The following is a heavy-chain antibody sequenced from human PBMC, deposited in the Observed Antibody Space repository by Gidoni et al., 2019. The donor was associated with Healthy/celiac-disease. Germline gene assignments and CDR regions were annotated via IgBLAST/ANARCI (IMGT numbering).Heavy chain of an antibody. Sequence: QVQLVQSGAEVKKPGSSVKVSCKASGGTFSSYAISWVRQAPGQGLEWMGGIIPIFGTANYAQKFQGRVTITADESTSTAYMELSSLRSEDTAVYYCARDPRGVGYQLLYHYYGMDVWGQGTTVTVSS. CDR2: IIPIFGTA. D-gene: IGHD2-2*01. V-gene: IGHV1-69*01. J-gene: IGHJ6*02. CDR1: GGTFSSYA. CDR3: ARDPRGVGYQLLYHYYGMDV.